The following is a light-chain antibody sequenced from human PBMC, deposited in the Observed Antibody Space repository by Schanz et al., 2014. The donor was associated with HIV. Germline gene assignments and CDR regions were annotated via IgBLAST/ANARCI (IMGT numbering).Light chain of an antibody. J-gene: IGLJ2*01. Sequence: QSALTQPASVSGSPGQSITISCTGTSNDVGSTNRVSWYQHLPNKAPKLMIYDVINRPSGVPDRFSGSKSGTSASLAISGLQSEDEADYYCAAWDDSLNGVVFGGGTKLTVL. CDR2: DVI. V-gene: IGLV2-14*03. CDR3: AAWDDSLNGVV. CDR1: SNDVGSTNR.